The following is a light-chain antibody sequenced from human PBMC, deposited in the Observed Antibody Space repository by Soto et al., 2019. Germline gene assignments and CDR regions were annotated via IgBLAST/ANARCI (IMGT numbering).Light chain of an antibody. CDR2: AAS. CDR1: QSISSY. J-gene: IGKJ1*01. CDR3: QQSYNFPWT. V-gene: IGKV1-39*01. Sequence: DIQMTQSPSSLSASVGDRVTITCRASQSISSYLNWYQQKPGKAPKLLIYAASSLQSGVTSRFGGSRSGTDFTLANSGLRPDYFVTYDCQQSYNFPWTFGQGTKVEIK.